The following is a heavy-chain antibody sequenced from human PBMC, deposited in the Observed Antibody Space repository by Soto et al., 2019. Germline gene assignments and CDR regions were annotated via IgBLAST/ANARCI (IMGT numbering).Heavy chain of an antibody. V-gene: IGHV4-61*01. J-gene: IGHJ4*02. CDR3: ARVAYDSSGYYYRMDY. D-gene: IGHD3-22*01. CDR2: IYYSGST. Sequence: QVQLQESGPGLVKPSETLSLTCTVSGGSVSSGSYYWSWIRQPPGKGLEWIGYIYYSGSTNYNPSLKSRVTISVDTSKNQFSLKLSSVTAADTAVYYCARVAYDSSGYYYRMDYWGQGTLVTVSS. CDR1: GGSVSSGSYY.